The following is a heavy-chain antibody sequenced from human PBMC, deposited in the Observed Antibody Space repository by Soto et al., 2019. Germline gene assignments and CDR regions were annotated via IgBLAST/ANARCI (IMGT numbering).Heavy chain of an antibody. CDR2: ISYDGSNK. D-gene: IGHD3-9*01. CDR3: AKDEAGVDYDILTGYYNFDY. CDR1: GFTFSSYG. V-gene: IGHV3-30*18. J-gene: IGHJ4*02. Sequence: GGSLRLSCAASGFTFSSYGMHWVRQAPGKGLEWVAVISYDGSNKYYADSVKGRFTISRDNSKNTLYLQMNSLRAEDTAVYYCAKDEAGVDYDILTGYYNFDYWGQGTLVTAPQ.